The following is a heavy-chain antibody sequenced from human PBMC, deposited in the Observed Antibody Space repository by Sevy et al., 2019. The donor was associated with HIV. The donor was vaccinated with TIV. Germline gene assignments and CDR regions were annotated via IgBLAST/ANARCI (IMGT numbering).Heavy chain of an antibody. CDR2: ISYDGSNK. CDR1: GFTFSSYG. V-gene: IGHV3-30*18. D-gene: IGHD5-18*01. Sequence: GGSLRLSCAASGFTFSSYGMHWVRQAPGKGLEWVAVISYDGSNKYYADSVKGGFTVSRENSKNTPSLQMNSLRAEDTAGYYCAKDQGGYSYGLPGYYYYGMDVWGQGTTVTVSS. CDR3: AKDQGGYSYGLPGYYYYGMDV. J-gene: IGHJ6*02.